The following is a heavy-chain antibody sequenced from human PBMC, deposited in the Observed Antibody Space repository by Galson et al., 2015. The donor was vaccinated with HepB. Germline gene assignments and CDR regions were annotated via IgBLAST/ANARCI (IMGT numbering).Heavy chain of an antibody. D-gene: IGHD3-10*01. Sequence: SLRLSCAASGSTFSNYAMSWVRQAPGKGLEWVSAISASGGNTHYADSVKGRFTISRDNSKNTLYLQMSSLRAEDTAVYYCAKRPTGAGSYWSGVDVWGQGTTVTVSS. J-gene: IGHJ6*02. CDR1: GSTFSNYA. CDR2: ISASGGNT. V-gene: IGHV3-23*01. CDR3: AKRPTGAGSYWSGVDV.